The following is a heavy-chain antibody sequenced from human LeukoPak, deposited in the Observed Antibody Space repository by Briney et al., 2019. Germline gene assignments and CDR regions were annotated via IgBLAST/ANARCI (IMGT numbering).Heavy chain of an antibody. CDR1: GYTFTSYG. D-gene: IGHD1-26*01. V-gene: IGHV1-18*01. CDR2: ISAYNGNT. J-gene: IGHJ5*02. Sequence: ASVKVSCKASGYTFTSYGISWERQAPGQGLEWMGWISAYNGNTNYAQKFQGRVTITADESTSTAYMELSSLRSEDTAVYYCARRIVGANNWFDPWGQGTLVTVSS. CDR3: ARRIVGANNWFDP.